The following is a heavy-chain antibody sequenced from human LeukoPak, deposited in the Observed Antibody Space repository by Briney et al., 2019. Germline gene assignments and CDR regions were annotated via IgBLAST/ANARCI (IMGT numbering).Heavy chain of an antibody. J-gene: IGHJ6*03. V-gene: IGHV3-21*01. CDR3: ARAYYDFWSGTSYYYYYYMDV. CDR2: ISSSSSYI. CDR1: GFIFSRYG. Sequence: GGTLRLSCAASGFIFSRYGMNWVRQAPGKGLEWVSSISSSSSYIYYADSVKGRFTISRDNAKNSLYLQMNSLRAEDTAVYYCARAYYDFWSGTSYYYYYYMDVWGKGTTVTVSS. D-gene: IGHD3-3*01.